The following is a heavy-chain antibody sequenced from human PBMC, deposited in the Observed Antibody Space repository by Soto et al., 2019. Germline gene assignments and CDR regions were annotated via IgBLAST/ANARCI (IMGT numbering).Heavy chain of an antibody. CDR2: ISSSGSTI. CDR1: GFTFSDYY. D-gene: IGHD6-13*01. V-gene: IGHV3-11*01. J-gene: IGHJ4*02. CDR3: ARDRYPGIAAAGRLVIDY. Sequence: GSLRLSCAASGFTFSDYYMSWIRQAPGKGLEWVSYISSSGSTIYYADSVKGRFTISRDNAKNSLYLQMNSLRAEDTAVYYCARDRYPGIAAAGRLVIDYWGQGTLVTVSS.